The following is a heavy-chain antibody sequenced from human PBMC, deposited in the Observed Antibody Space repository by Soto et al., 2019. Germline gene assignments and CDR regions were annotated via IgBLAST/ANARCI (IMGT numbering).Heavy chain of an antibody. V-gene: IGHV1-18*01. Sequence: QVQLVQSGAEVKKPGASVKVSCKASGYTFTSYGISWVRQAPGQGLEWMGWISAYNGNTNYAQKLQGRVTMTTDTSTSTAYMELRSLRSDDTAVYYCASRLTYYYDSSGYYEHAYAFDIWGQGTMVTVSS. J-gene: IGHJ3*02. CDR2: ISAYNGNT. CDR3: ASRLTYYYDSSGYYEHAYAFDI. D-gene: IGHD3-22*01. CDR1: GYTFTSYG.